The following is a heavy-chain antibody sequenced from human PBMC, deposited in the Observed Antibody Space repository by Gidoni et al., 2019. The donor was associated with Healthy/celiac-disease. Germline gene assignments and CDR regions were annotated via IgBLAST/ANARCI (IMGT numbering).Heavy chain of an antibody. V-gene: IGHV1-2*02. CDR1: GYTFTGYY. CDR3: ARLYCSSTSCYADY. Sequence: QVQLVQSGAEVKNPGASVKVSCKASGYTFTGYYMHWVRQAPGQGIEWMGWINPNRGGTNYAKKFQGRVTMTRDTYISTAYMELSRLRSDDTAVYYCARLYCSSTSCYADYWGQGTLVTVSS. CDR2: INPNRGGT. D-gene: IGHD2-2*01. J-gene: IGHJ4*02.